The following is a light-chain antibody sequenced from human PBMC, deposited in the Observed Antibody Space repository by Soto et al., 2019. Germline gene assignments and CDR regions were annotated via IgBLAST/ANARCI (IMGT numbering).Light chain of an antibody. Sequence: MMVPQSPATLSVSPGERVTLSCRTSHSVNSHVAWYQQKPGQAPRLLLYGASTRATGIPVRFSGSGFGTEFTLTISSLQSEDFAVYYSQQYKNWPLFGQGTRLEIK. V-gene: IGKV3-15*01. J-gene: IGKJ5*01. CDR2: GAS. CDR3: QQYKNWPL. CDR1: HSVNSH.